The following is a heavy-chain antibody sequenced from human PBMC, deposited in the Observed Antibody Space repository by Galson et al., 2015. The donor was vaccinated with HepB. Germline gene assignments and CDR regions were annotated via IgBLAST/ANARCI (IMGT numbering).Heavy chain of an antibody. Sequence: TLSLTCTVSGGSISSVGNYWSWIRQHPGKDLEWIGYIYYRGSTYYNPSLKSRVTISVDTSKNQFSLKLSSVTAADTAVYYCAREEMGGSYSNWFDPWGQGTLVTVSS. CDR1: GGSISSVGNY. V-gene: IGHV4-31*03. D-gene: IGHD1-26*01. CDR3: AREEMGGSYSNWFDP. J-gene: IGHJ5*02. CDR2: IYYRGST.